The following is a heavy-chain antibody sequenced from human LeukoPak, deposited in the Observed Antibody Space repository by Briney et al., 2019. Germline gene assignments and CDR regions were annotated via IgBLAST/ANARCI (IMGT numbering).Heavy chain of an antibody. J-gene: IGHJ4*02. CDR3: AREGSSWYDY. Sequence: SETLSLTCTVSGGSLSSGPYYWGWIRQPPGKGLEWIGSIYHSGNTYYNPSLKSRVTISVDTSKNQFFLKLSSVTAADTAVYYCAREGSSWYDYWGQGTLVTVSS. V-gene: IGHV4-39*07. CDR1: GGSLSSGPYY. D-gene: IGHD6-13*01. CDR2: IYHSGNT.